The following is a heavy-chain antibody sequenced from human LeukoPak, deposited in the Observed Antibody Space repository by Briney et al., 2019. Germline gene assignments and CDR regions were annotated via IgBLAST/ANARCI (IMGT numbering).Heavy chain of an antibody. Sequence: GASVKVSCKASGYTFTSYDINWVRQAPGQALEWMGIINPSGGSTSYAQKFQGRVTMTRDMSTSTVYMELSSLRSEDTAVYYCARGHSIVLMVYAIGTGYYYMDVWGKGTTVTVSS. V-gene: IGHV1-46*01. CDR1: GYTFTSYD. J-gene: IGHJ6*03. CDR2: INPSGGST. D-gene: IGHD2-8*01. CDR3: ARGHSIVLMVYAIGTGYYYMDV.